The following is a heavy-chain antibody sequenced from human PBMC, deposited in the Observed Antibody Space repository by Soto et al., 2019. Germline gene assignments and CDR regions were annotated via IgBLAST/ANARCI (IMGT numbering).Heavy chain of an antibody. D-gene: IGHD1-1*01. V-gene: IGHV1-18*01. CDR2: ISAHNGNT. J-gene: IGHJ4*02. Sequence: QVHLVQSGAEVKKPGASVKVSCKGSGYGFTTYGITWVRQAPGQGLEWMAWISAHNGNTNYAQKLQGRVTVTRDTSPITAYMELRSLRSDDTAVYYCARGRYGDYWGQGALVTVSS. CDR1: GYGFTTYG. CDR3: ARGRYGDY.